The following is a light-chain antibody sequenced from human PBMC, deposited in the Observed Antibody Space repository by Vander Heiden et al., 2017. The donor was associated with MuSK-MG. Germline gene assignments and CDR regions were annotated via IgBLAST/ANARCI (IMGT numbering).Light chain of an antibody. Sequence: VLLQAPGTLSLSPGERATLSCRASQSVSSSYLAWYQQKPGQAPRLLIYGASSRATGIPDRFSGSGSGTDFTLTISRLEPEDFAVYYCQQYGSSPTFGQGTKVEIK. V-gene: IGKV3-20*01. CDR1: QSVSSSY. CDR3: QQYGSSPT. J-gene: IGKJ1*01. CDR2: GAS.